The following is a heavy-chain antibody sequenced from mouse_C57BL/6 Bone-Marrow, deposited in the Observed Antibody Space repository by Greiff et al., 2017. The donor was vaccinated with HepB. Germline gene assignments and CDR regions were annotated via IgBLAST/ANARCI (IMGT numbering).Heavy chain of an antibody. J-gene: IGHJ1*03. V-gene: IGHV14-4*01. Sequence: VQLQQSGAELVRPGASVKLSCTASGFNITDDYMHWVKQRPEQGLEWIGWIDPENGDTESASKFQGKATITTDTSANTAYLQLSSLTSEDTAGDACTTGTSAYFGGWGTGTTVTVAS. CDR3: TTGTSAYFGG. CDR2: IDPENGDT. D-gene: IGHD2-14*01. CDR1: GFNITDDY.